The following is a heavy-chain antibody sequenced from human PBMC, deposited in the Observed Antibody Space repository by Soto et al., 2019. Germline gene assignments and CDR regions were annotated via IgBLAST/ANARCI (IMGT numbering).Heavy chain of an antibody. D-gene: IGHD3-3*01. J-gene: IGHJ4*02. CDR2: MNTNTGNT. V-gene: IGHV1-8*01. CDR3: ARVVRFFGGHAGY. CDR1: GYTFTEFD. Sequence: ASVKVSCKTSGYTFTEFDINWVRQAPGQGLEWMGWMNTNTGNTGYAQKFQGRVTVTRDTSISTAYMELRRLRSEDTAVYYCARVVRFFGGHAGYWGQGTLVTVS.